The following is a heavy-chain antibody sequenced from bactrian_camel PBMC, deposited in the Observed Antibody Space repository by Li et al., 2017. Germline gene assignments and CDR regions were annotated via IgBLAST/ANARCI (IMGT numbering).Heavy chain of an antibody. J-gene: IGHJ4*01. Sequence: VQLVESGGGSVQAGGSLRLSCAASQYTSRRAACMSWFRQAPGKEREGVAAFDSKGIDYAESVKGRFTMSKDKSKNTLYLQMNSLKTEDTAVYYCTTDRWRGPVARRGQGTQVTVS. CDR3: TTDRWRGPVAR. D-gene: IGHD1*01. CDR2: FDSKGI. V-gene: IGHV3S31*01. CDR1: QYTSRRAAC.